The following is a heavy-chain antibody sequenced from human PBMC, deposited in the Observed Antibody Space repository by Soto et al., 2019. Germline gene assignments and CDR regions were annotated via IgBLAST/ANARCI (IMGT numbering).Heavy chain of an antibody. J-gene: IGHJ6*02. V-gene: IGHV3-53*02. CDR1: GFTVSSNY. D-gene: IGHD3-22*01. CDR3: ARGPDRRGYSINYYYGMDV. Sequence: EVQLVETGGGLIQPGGSLRLSCAASGFTVSSNYMSWVRQAPGKGLEWVSVIYSGGSTYYADSVKGRFTISRDNSKNTLYRQMNSLRAEDTAVYYCARGPDRRGYSINYYYGMDVWGQGTTVTVSS. CDR2: IYSGGST.